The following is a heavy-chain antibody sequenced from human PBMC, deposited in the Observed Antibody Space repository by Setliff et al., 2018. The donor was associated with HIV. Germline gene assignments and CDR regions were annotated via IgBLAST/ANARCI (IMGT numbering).Heavy chain of an antibody. Sequence: GGSLRLSCAASGFTFSDYNMNWVRQAPGRGLVWVSYISSDGSTIYYAGSVKGRFTMSRDNAKNSLYLHMSSLGVEDTAVYYCARSPYGDYGLDYWGQGTLVTVSS. J-gene: IGHJ4*02. CDR1: GFTFSDYN. V-gene: IGHV3-48*01. CDR3: ARSPYGDYGLDY. D-gene: IGHD4-17*01. CDR2: ISSDGSTI.